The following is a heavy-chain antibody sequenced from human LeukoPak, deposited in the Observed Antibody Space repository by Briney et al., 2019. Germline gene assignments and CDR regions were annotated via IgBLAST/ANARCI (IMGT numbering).Heavy chain of an antibody. J-gene: IGHJ1*01. D-gene: IGHD2-2*03. V-gene: IGHV3-74*01. CDR1: GFTFSSSW. CDR3: ASNPGYCSSPTCFEYFQH. CDR2: INSDGSST. Sequence: GGSLRLSCAASGFTFSSSWLHWVRQAPGRGLVWVSRINSDGSSTSYADSVKGRFTISRDNAENTLYLQMNSLRAEDTAVYYCASNPGYCSSPTCFEYFQHWGQGTLVTVSS.